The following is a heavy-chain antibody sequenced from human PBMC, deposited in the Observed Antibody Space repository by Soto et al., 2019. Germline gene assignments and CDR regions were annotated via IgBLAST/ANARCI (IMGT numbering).Heavy chain of an antibody. Sequence: QLQLQESGPGLVEPSQTLSLVCSVSGDPLSSGGYYWSWFRQPPGKALVRIGFVYHTGATYYHPSLESRVTMAVDMSKNEFSLKLTSVTAADTATYYCAREGHSSWEWLDPWGQGILVTVSS. D-gene: IGHD1-26*01. V-gene: IGHV4-31*03. J-gene: IGHJ5*02. CDR1: GDPLSSGGYY. CDR3: AREGHSSWEWLDP. CDR2: VYHTGAT.